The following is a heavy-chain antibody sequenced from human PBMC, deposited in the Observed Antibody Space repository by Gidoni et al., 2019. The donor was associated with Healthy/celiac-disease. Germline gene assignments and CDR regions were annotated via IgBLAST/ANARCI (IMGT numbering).Heavy chain of an antibody. V-gene: IGHV1-18*01. CDR1: GYTFTSSG. CDR3: ARVIKEWGATTLRY. Sequence: QVQLVQSGAEVKKPGASVKVSCKASGYTFTSSGISWLRQAPGQGLEWMGWVSAYNGNTNYAQKLQGRVTMTTDTSTSTAYMELRSLRSDDTAVYYCARVIKEWGATTLRYWGQGTLVTVSS. CDR2: VSAYNGNT. J-gene: IGHJ4*02. D-gene: IGHD1-26*01.